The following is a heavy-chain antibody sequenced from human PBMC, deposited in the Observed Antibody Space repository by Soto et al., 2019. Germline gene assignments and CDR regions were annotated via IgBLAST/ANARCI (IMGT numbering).Heavy chain of an antibody. D-gene: IGHD3-22*01. CDR1: GGSISSGDYY. Sequence: QVQLQESGPGLVKPSQTLSLTCTVSGGSISSGDYYWSWIRQPPGKGLEWIGYIYYSGSTYYNPSLKSRVTLSVAPPKTRFSLTRSSVTAADTAVYYCARGSYYYASSGYYPYWGQGTLVTLSS. V-gene: IGHV4-30-4*01. CDR3: ARGSYYYASSGYYPY. J-gene: IGHJ1*01. CDR2: IYYSGST.